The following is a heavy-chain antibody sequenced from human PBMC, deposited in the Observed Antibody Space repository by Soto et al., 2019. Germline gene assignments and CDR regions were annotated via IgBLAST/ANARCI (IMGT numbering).Heavy chain of an antibody. CDR2: ISSTGRTI. V-gene: IGHV3-11*01. CDR1: GLTFSNYY. D-gene: IGHD6-19*01. Sequence: GGSLRLSCGASGLTFSNYYMSWIRQAPGKGLEWVSYISSTGRTIYYADSVKGRFTVSRDNAQNSLSLKLNSLRVEDTAVYYCARSYSSGWEFDYWGQGTQVTVSS. J-gene: IGHJ4*02. CDR3: ARSYSSGWEFDY.